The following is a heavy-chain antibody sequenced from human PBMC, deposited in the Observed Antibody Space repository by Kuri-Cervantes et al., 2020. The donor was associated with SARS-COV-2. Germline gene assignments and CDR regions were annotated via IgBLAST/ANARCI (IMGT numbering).Heavy chain of an antibody. CDR3: ATKLFGEHWFDP. D-gene: IGHD3-10*01. Sequence: SETLSLTCAVYGGSFSGYYWSWIRQPPGKGLEWIGEINHSGSTNYNSSLKSRVTISVDTSKNQFSLKLSSVTAADTAVYYCATKLFGEHWFDPWGQGILVTVSS. J-gene: IGHJ5*02. CDR2: INHSGST. CDR1: GGSFSGYY. V-gene: IGHV4-34*01.